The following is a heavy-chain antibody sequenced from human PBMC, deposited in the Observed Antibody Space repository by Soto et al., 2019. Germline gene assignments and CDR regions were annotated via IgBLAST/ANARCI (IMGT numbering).Heavy chain of an antibody. CDR1: GGSFSGYY. CDR2: INHRGST. V-gene: IGHV4-34*01. Sequence: QVQLQQWGAGLLKPSETLSLTCAVYGGSFSGYYWSWIRQPPGKGLEWIGEINHRGSTNYNPPLRCRATISVDTSTNQYSLKLSYVTAADTAVYYCARGIDNSECLLWFGEHLKWYRWFDPWGQGTLVTVSS. CDR3: ARGIDNSECLLWFGEHLKWYRWFDP. D-gene: IGHD3-10*01. J-gene: IGHJ5*02.